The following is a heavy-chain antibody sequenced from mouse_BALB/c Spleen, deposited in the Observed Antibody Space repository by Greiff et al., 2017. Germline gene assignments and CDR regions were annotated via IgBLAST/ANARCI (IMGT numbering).Heavy chain of an antibody. V-gene: IGHV1-87*01. CDR2: IYPGDGDT. CDR1: GYTFTSYW. D-gene: IGHD1-1*01. Sequence: QVQLQQSGAELAKPGASVKMSCKASGYTFTSYWMQWVKQRPGQGLEWIGAIYPGDGDTRYTQKFKGKATLTADKSSSTAYMQLSSLASEDSAVYYCARDYGSSYGFAYWGQRTLVTVSA. J-gene: IGHJ3*01. CDR3: ARDYGSSYGFAY.